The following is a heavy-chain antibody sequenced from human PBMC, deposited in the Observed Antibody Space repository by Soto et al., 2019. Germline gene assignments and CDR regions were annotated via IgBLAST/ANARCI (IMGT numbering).Heavy chain of an antibody. V-gene: IGHV1-18*01. CDR1: GYTFTSYG. Sequence: ASVKASCKASGYTFTSYGISWVRQAPGQGLEWMGWISAYNGNTNYAQKLQGRVTMTTDTSTSTAYMELRSLRSDDTAVYYCAREGGSSSSKQPRYYYYGMDVWGQGTTVTVSS. D-gene: IGHD6-6*01. CDR3: AREGGSSSSKQPRYYYYGMDV. CDR2: ISAYNGNT. J-gene: IGHJ6*02.